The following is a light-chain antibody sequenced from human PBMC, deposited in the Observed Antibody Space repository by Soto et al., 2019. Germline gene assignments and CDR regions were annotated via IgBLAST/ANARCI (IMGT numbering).Light chain of an antibody. CDR2: LNSDGSH. J-gene: IGLJ2*01. CDR3: QTWGTGIHVV. CDR1: SGHSSYA. Sequence: QSVLTQSPSASASLGASVKLTCTLSSGHSSYAIAWHQQQPEKVPRYLMKLNSDGSHSKGDGIPDRFSGSSSGAERYLTIARLQSEDEAYYYCQTWGTGIHVVFGGGTKLTVI. V-gene: IGLV4-69*01.